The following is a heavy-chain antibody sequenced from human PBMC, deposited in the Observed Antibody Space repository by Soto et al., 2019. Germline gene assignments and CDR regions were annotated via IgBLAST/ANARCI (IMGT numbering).Heavy chain of an antibody. Sequence: QVQLQQSGPGLVKPSQTLSLTCAISGDSVSSNSAAWNWIRQSPSRGLEWLGRTYYRSKWYNDYAVSVKSRITINPDTSKNQFSLQLNSVTPEDTAVYYCARDPAQWLAGIGYYYYGMDVWGQGTTVTVSS. CDR2: TYYRSKWYN. CDR1: GDSVSSNSAA. D-gene: IGHD6-19*01. CDR3: ARDPAQWLAGIGYYYYGMDV. V-gene: IGHV6-1*01. J-gene: IGHJ6*02.